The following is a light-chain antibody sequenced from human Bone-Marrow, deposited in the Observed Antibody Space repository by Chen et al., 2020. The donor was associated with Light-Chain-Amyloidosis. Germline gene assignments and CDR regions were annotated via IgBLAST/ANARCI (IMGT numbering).Light chain of an antibody. CDR3: QQYGSSPRT. CDR2: GAS. V-gene: IGKV3-20*01. J-gene: IGKJ1*01. Sequence: EIVMTQSPATLSVSPGERATLSCRASQSVSSNLAWYQQKPGQAPRLLIYGASSRATGIPDRFSGSGSGTGFTLTISRLEPEDFAVYYCQQYGSSPRTFGQGTKVEIK. CDR1: QSVSSN.